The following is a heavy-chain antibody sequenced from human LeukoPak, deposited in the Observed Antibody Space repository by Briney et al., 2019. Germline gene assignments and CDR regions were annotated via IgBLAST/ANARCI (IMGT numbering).Heavy chain of an antibody. V-gene: IGHV3-66*01. D-gene: IGHD6-19*01. CDR3: ARVGKQWEPLEY. Sequence: GGSLRLSCAASGFTVSSNYMSWVRQAPGKGLEWDSVIYSGGSTYYADSVKGRFTISRDNSKNTLYLQMNSLRAEDTAVYYCARVGKQWEPLEYWGQGNLVTVSS. CDR1: GFTVSSNY. CDR2: IYSGGST. J-gene: IGHJ4*02.